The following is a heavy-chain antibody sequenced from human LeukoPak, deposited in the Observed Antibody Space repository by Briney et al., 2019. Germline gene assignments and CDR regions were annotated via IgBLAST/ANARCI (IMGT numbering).Heavy chain of an antibody. J-gene: IGHJ3*02. CDR1: GFTFSSYS. D-gene: IGHD3-22*01. CDR3: ARLANYYDSSGDGFDI. CDR2: ISSSSSYI. V-gene: IGHV3-21*01. Sequence: GGSLRLSCAASGFTFSSYSMNWVRQAPGNGLEWVSSISSSSSYIYYADSVKGRFTISRDNAKNSLYLQMNSLRAEDTAVYYCARLANYYDSSGDGFDIWGQGTMVTVSS.